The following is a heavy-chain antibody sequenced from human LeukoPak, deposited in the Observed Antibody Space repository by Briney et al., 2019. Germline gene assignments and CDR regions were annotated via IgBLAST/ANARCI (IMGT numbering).Heavy chain of an antibody. Sequence: PGGSLRLSCAASGFTFSSYGMHWVRQAPGKGLEWVTFIRYDGSNKYYADSVKGRFTISRDNSKNTLYLQMNSLRAEDTAVYYCAKIPSSWGPYYFDYWGPGTLVTVSS. CDR1: GFTFSSYG. V-gene: IGHV3-30*02. CDR2: IRYDGSNK. CDR3: AKIPSSWGPYYFDY. D-gene: IGHD6-13*01. J-gene: IGHJ4*02.